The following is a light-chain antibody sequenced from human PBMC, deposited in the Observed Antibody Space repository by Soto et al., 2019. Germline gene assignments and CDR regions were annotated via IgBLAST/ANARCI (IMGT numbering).Light chain of an antibody. V-gene: IGKV3-11*01. J-gene: IGKJ1*01. CDR1: QYINTR. Sequence: EIVLTQSPATLSSFPGDRVTLSCRASQYINTRLAWYQHRPGQAPRLLIYQTSLRAAGIPARFSASGSGTDFTLTISDVQPEDFALYYCHQRQSWPRTFGQRTKVDLK. CDR3: HQRQSWPRT. CDR2: QTS.